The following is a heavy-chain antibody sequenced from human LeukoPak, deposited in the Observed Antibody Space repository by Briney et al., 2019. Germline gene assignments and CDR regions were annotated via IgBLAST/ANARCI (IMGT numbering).Heavy chain of an antibody. D-gene: IGHD3-22*01. Sequence: PGGSLRLSCAASGFTFSSYAMHWVRQAPGKGLEWVAVISYDGSNKYYADSVKGRSTISRDNSKNTLYLQMNSLRAEDTAVYYCASGYYYDSSGYLDYWGQGTLVTVSS. CDR1: GFTFSSYA. J-gene: IGHJ4*02. CDR2: ISYDGSNK. CDR3: ASGYYYDSSGYLDY. V-gene: IGHV3-30-3*01.